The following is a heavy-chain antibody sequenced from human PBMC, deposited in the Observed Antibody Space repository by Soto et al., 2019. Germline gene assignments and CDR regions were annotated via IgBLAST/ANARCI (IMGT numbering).Heavy chain of an antibody. J-gene: IGHJ4*02. CDR2: ISGSGGST. CDR3: AKEVSLGSTVDLGY. V-gene: IGHV3-23*01. Sequence: GGSLRLSCAASGFTFSSYAMTWVRQAPGKGLEWVSTISGSGGSTYYADAVKGRFTISRDNSMGTLYLQMKSLRVEDTAIYYCAKEVSLGSTVDLGYWGQGALVTVSS. D-gene: IGHD7-27*01. CDR1: GFTFSSYA.